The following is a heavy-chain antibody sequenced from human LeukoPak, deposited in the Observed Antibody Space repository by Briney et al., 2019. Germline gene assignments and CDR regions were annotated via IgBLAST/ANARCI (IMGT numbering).Heavy chain of an antibody. J-gene: IGHJ4*02. CDR2: ISSGAGST. V-gene: IGHV3-23*01. CDR3: VKGGASSSEGG. Sequence: GRSLRLSCVASGFTFSSFSLSWVRQAPGKGLQWISTISSGAGSTFYADSVKGRFTISKDTSENTLSLHMDSLRPADRAVYYCVKGGASSSEGGWGQGTLVTVSS. CDR1: GFTFSSFS. D-gene: IGHD6-6*01.